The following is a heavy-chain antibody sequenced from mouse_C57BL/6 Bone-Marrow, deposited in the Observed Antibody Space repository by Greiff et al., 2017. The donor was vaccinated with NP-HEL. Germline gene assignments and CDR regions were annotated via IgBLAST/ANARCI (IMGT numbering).Heavy chain of an antibody. J-gene: IGHJ3*01. CDR3: TRDPPYAY. V-gene: IGHV5-9-1*02. Sequence: EVKLVESGEGLVKPGGSLKLSCAASGFTFSSYAMSWVRQTPEKRLEWVAYISSGGDYIYYADTVKGRSTISRDTARNTLYLQMSSLKSEDTAVYYCTRDPPYAYGGRGNVVTVTA. CDR2: ISSGGDYI. CDR1: GFTFSSYA.